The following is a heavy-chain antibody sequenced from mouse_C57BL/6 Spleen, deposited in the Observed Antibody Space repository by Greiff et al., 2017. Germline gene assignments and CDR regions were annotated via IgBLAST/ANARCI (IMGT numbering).Heavy chain of an antibody. CDR3: ARRGYITTVVATDYFDY. Sequence: VQLQQSGPELVKPGASVKIPCKASGYTFTDYNMDWVKQSHGKSLEWIGDINPNNGGTIYNQKFKGKATLTVDKSSSTAYMELRSLTSEDTAGYYCARRGYITTVVATDYFDYWGQGTTLTVSS. CDR1: GYTFTDYN. V-gene: IGHV1-18*01. D-gene: IGHD1-1*01. J-gene: IGHJ2*01. CDR2: INPNNGGT.